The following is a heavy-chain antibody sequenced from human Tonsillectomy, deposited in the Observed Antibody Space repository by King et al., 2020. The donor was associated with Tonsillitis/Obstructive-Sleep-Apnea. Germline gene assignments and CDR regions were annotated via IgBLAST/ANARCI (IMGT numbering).Heavy chain of an antibody. J-gene: IGHJ4*02. D-gene: IGHD4-11*01. V-gene: IGHV4-59*08. CDR1: GGSIGSDY. CDR2: IYNSGST. Sequence: VQLQESGPGLVKPSETLSLTCTVSGGSIGSDYWSWIRQPPGKGLEWIGYIYNSGSTSYNPSLKSRVTISPDTSKNQFSLELRSVTAADTAMYYCATQTTATYFDYWGQGTLVTVSS. CDR3: ATQTTATYFDY.